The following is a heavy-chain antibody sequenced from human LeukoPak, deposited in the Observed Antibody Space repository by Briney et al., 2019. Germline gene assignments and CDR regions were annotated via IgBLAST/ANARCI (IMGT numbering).Heavy chain of an antibody. D-gene: IGHD3-16*01. CDR1: GFTFSSHW. CDR2: INNDGSDT. J-gene: IGHJ3*02. Sequence: GGSLRLSCAASGFTFSSHWMHWVRQAPGKGLVWVSRINNDGSDTTYADSVKGRFTISRDNAKNMLYLQMNGLRAEDTALYYCVRGSYGPDIWGQGTMVTVSS. CDR3: VRGSYGPDI. V-gene: IGHV3-74*01.